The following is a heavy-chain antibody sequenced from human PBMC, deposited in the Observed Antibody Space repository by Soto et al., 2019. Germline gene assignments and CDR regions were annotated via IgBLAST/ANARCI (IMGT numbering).Heavy chain of an antibody. J-gene: IGHJ4*02. Sequence: QVQLVESGGGVVQPGRSLRLSCVASGFTFSSYGMHWVRQAPGKGLEWVAIISYDGSNTYYADSVKGRFTISRDNSKNPLYLQRNSLRAEDTSVDYCAKEGGLSGSYYISSSYYFDYWGQGTLVTVSS. D-gene: IGHD1-26*01. CDR2: ISYDGSNT. CDR1: GFTFSSYG. CDR3: AKEGGLSGSYYISSSYYFDY. V-gene: IGHV3-30*18.